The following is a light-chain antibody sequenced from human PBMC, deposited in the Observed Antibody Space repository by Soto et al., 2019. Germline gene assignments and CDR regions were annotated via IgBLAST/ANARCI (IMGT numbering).Light chain of an antibody. V-gene: IGKV1-5*03. CDR1: QSISGW. Sequence: DIQMTQSPSTLSASVGDRVTITCRASQSISGWLAWYQQKPGKAPTLLIFKASSLESGVPSRFSGSGSGTEFTLTISSLQPDDFATYYCQEYKTSPWAFGQGTKVEIK. J-gene: IGKJ1*01. CDR2: KAS. CDR3: QEYKTSPWA.